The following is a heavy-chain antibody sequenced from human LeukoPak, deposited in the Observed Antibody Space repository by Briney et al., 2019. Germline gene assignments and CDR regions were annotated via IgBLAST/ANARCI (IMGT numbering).Heavy chain of an antibody. J-gene: IGHJ3*02. CDR2: ISSSSSYI. Sequence: GGSLRLSCAASGFTFSSYSMNWVRQAPGKGLEWVSSISSSSSYIYYADSVKGRFTISRDNSKNTLYLQMNSLRAEDTAVYYCAKVEYSSGWYGGGAFDIWGQGTMVTVSS. CDR1: GFTFSSYS. D-gene: IGHD6-19*01. CDR3: AKVEYSSGWYGGGAFDI. V-gene: IGHV3-21*04.